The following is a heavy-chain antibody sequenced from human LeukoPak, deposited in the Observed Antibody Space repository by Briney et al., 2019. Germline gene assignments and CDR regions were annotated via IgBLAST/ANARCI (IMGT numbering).Heavy chain of an antibody. J-gene: IGHJ2*01. V-gene: IGHV3-30-3*01. CDR1: GFTFSSYA. Sequence: PGRSLRLSCAASGFTFSSYAMHWVRQAPGKGLEWVAVISYDGSNKYYADSVKGRFTISRDNSKNTLYLQMNSLRAEDTAVYYCAKDGLDSSTWYWYFDLWGRGTLVTVSS. CDR3: AKDGLDSSTWYWYFDL. D-gene: IGHD6-13*01. CDR2: ISYDGSNK.